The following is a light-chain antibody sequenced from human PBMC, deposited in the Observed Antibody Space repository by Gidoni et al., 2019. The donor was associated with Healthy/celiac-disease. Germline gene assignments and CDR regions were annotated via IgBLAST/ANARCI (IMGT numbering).Light chain of an antibody. CDR2: YKSDSDK. CDR3: MIWHSSAWV. J-gene: IGLJ3*02. Sequence: AALTHPASPSASPGASTSLTCTLRSGINVGTYRIYWYQQKPGSPPQYLLRYKSDSDKQQGSGVPSRFSGSKDASANAGILLISGLQSEDEADYYCMIWHSSAWVFGGGTKLTVL. V-gene: IGLV5-45*01. CDR1: SGINVGTYR.